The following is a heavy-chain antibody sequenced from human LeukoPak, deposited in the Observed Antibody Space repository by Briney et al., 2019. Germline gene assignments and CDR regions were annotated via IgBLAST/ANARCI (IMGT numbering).Heavy chain of an antibody. CDR2: INWNGGST. CDR3: ARVRAYDSSGYYYHYYYYMDV. D-gene: IGHD3-22*01. V-gene: IGHV3-20*04. CDR1: GFTFDDYG. Sequence: TGGSLRLSCAASGFTFDDYGMSWVRQAAGKGLEWVSGINWNGGSTGYADSVKGRFTISRDDAKNSLYLQMNSLRAEDTALYYCARVRAYDSSGYYYHYYYYMDVWGKGTTVTVSS. J-gene: IGHJ6*03.